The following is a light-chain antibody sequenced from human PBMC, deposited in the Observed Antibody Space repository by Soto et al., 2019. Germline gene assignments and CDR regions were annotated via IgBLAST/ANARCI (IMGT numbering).Light chain of an antibody. CDR1: SSNIGSNT. V-gene: IGLV1-44*01. J-gene: IGLJ2*01. CDR3: AAWDDSLNGRWV. Sequence: QSVLTQPPSASGTPGQWVTISCSGSSSNIGSNTVNWYQQLPGTAPKLLIYSNNQRPSGVPDRFSGSKSGTSASLAISGLQSEDEADYYCAAWDDSLNGRWVFGGGTKLTVL. CDR2: SNN.